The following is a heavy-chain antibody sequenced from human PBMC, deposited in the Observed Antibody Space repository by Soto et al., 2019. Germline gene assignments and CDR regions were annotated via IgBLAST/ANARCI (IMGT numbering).Heavy chain of an antibody. V-gene: IGHV4-34*01. CDR3: ASRLQSSLDV. CDR1: GGTFSGYY. J-gene: IGHJ6*04. CDR2: INHSGST. Sequence: SETLSLTWAVYGGTFSGYYWSRIRQPPGKGLEWIGEINHSGSTNYNPSLKSRVTISVDTSKNQFSLKLSSVTAADTAVYYCASRLQSSLDVWGKGTTVTVSS. D-gene: IGHD4-4*01.